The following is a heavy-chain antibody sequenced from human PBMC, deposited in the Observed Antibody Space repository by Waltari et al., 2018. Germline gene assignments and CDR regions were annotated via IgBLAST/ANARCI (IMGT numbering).Heavy chain of an antibody. V-gene: IGHV1-2*06. D-gene: IGHD3-10*01. Sequence: QVQLVQSGAEVKTPGASVTVSCTASGYTFTGYYMHWVRQAPRQGLEWMGRINPNSGGTNYAQKFQGRVTMTRDTSISTAYMELSRLRSDDTAVYYCARVVVRGVIVNYYYMDVWGKGTTVTVSS. CDR2: INPNSGGT. CDR1: GYTFTGYY. J-gene: IGHJ6*03. CDR3: ARVVVRGVIVNYYYMDV.